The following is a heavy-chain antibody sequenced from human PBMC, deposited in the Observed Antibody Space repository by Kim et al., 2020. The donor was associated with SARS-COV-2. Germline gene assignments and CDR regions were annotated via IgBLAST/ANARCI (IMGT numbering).Heavy chain of an antibody. CDR3: ARDNIDWAFDI. Sequence: ASVKVSCKASGYRFTSNKMHWVRQAPGQGLEWMGIITPIDGFTVYAQNLQGGFTVTRDTSTTTVYMELSSLRSDDTAVYYCARDNIDWAFDIWGQGTMVIVSS. V-gene: IGHV1-46*04. CDR2: ITPIDGFT. D-gene: IGHD2-21*01. J-gene: IGHJ3*02. CDR1: GYRFTSNK.